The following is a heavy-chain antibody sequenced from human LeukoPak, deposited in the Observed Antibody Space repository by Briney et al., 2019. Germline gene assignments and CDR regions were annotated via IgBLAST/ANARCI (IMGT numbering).Heavy chain of an antibody. CDR1: GGSISSYD. CDR2: LYNSGNT. CDR3: ARTRGYVRYCSDGTCYSDLYYFDY. J-gene: IGHJ4*02. V-gene: IGHV4-59*01. Sequence: SETLSLTCTVSGGSISSYDWSWIRQPPGKGLEWIGYLYNSGNTNYSPSLKRRVSISGDTSKNQFSLKLSSVTAADTAVYFCARTRGYVRYCSDGTCYSDLYYFDYWGQGTLVTVSS. D-gene: IGHD2-15*01.